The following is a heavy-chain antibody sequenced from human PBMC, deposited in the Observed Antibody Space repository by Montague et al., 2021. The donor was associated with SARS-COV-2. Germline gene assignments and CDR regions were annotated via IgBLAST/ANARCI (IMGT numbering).Heavy chain of an antibody. D-gene: IGHD3-10*01. CDR2: IYSSGSI. CDR1: AGSIRNYY. J-gene: IGHJ6*02. CDR3: ARNPGEYYGMDV. V-gene: IGHV4-4*07. Sequence: SETLSLTCTVSAGSIRNYYWSWIRQPAGKGLEWIGRIYSSGSINXNPSLKTRITLSVDTSKNQLSLRLNSVTAADTAVYYCARNPGEYYGMDVWGQGTTVTVSS.